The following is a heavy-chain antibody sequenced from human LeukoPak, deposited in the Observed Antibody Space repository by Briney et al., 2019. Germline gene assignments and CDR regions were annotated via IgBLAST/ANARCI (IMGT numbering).Heavy chain of an antibody. D-gene: IGHD6-13*01. J-gene: IGHJ4*02. Sequence: ASVKVSCKASGYTFTSYGISWVRQAPGQGLEWMGWISAYDGNTNYAQKVQGRVTMTTDTSTSTAYMDLRSLRSDDTAVYYCATGPHSSSWYVLGYWGQGTLVTVSS. CDR3: ATGPHSSSWYVLGY. V-gene: IGHV1-18*01. CDR2: ISAYDGNT. CDR1: GYTFTSYG.